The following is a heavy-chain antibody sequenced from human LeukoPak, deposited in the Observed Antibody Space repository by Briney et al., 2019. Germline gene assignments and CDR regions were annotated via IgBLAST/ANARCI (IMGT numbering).Heavy chain of an antibody. CDR3: AALPTGYQNFDY. V-gene: IGHV3-23*01. CDR1: GFTFSSYG. D-gene: IGHD3-9*01. Sequence: GALRLSCTASGFTFSSYGMSWVRQAPGKGLEWVPTNSGSGGSTYYADSVQGRFTISRDNSKNTLFLQMHSLRVEDTAVYYCAALPTGYQNFDYWAQGTLVTVSS. CDR2: NSGSGGST. J-gene: IGHJ4*02.